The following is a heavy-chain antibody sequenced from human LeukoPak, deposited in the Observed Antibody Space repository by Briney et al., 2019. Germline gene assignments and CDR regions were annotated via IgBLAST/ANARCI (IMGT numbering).Heavy chain of an antibody. CDR2: ISWNSGNI. J-gene: IGHJ4*02. V-gene: IGHV3-9*01. CDR1: GFTFDDYA. D-gene: IGHD6-6*01. Sequence: GGSLRLSCAASGFTFDDYAMHWVRQVTGKGLEWVSGISWNSGNIEYADSVKGRFTIYRDNAKKSLFLQMNSLRADDTALYYCARDPYYSSSSPYFDYWGQGVLVTVSS. CDR3: ARDPYYSSSSPYFDY.